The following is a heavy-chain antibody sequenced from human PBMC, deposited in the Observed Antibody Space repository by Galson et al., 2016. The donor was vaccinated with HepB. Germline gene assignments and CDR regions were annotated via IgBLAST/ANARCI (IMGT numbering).Heavy chain of an antibody. CDR3: AKDGRRRWFEDLMSPVSWFDS. CDR1: GFTFNIYA. D-gene: IGHD3-10*01. V-gene: IGHV3-23*01. CDR2: IRGCGSST. J-gene: IGHJ5*01. Sequence: SLRLSCAASGFTFNIYAMSWVRQSPGRRLEWVSGIRGCGSSTYYADSVRGRFTISRDNSKNTVYLQMNSLRAEDTGVYYCAKDGRRRWFEDLMSPVSWFDSWGQGTLVTVSS.